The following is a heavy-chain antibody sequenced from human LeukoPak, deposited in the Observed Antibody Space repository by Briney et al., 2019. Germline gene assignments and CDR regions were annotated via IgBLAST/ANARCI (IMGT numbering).Heavy chain of an antibody. Sequence: SETLSLTCAVYGGSFSGYYWSWIRQPPGKGLEWIGEINHSGSTNYNPSLKSRATISVDTSKNQFSLKLSSVTAADTAVYYCARGQYSHFDYWGQGTLVTVSS. J-gene: IGHJ4*02. V-gene: IGHV4-34*01. CDR1: GGSFSGYY. CDR3: ARGQYSHFDY. CDR2: INHSGST. D-gene: IGHD5-18*01.